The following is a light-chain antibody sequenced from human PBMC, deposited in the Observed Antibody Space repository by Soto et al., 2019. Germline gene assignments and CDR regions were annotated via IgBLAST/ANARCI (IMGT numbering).Light chain of an antibody. J-gene: IGKJ1*01. CDR1: QSFSSHF. CDR3: KQYGSSPRT. V-gene: IGKV3-20*01. Sequence: EIVLTQSPGTLSLSPGDRATLSCRASQSFSSHFLAWYQQKPGQAPRLLIHGTSSRATGIQDRFTGSGSGTDFTLTITTLEPEDFAVYYCKQYGSSPRTFGLGTKVDIK. CDR2: GTS.